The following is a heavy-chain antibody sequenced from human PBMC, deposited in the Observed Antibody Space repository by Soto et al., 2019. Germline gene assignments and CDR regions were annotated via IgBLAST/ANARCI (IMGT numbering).Heavy chain of an antibody. Sequence: VQLVQSGAEVKKPGASVKVSCKASGYTFTSYAMHWVRQAPGQRLEWMGWINAGNGNTKYSQKFQGRVTITRDTSASTAYMELSSLRSEDTAVYYCARMYYDFWSGYDYGMDVWGQGTTVTVSS. V-gene: IGHV1-3*01. CDR1: GYTFTSYA. D-gene: IGHD3-3*01. J-gene: IGHJ6*02. CDR2: INAGNGNT. CDR3: ARMYYDFWSGYDYGMDV.